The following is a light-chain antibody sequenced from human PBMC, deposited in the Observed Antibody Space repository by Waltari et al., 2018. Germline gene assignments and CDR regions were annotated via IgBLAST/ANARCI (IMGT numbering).Light chain of an antibody. CDR1: PGPVTRGPS. CDR3: LISFGGAEEI. CDR2: ATS. V-gene: IGLV7-46*01. J-gene: IGLJ2*01. Sequence: QAVVTQEPSLTVSPGGTVPLTCPSSPGPVTRGPSPYWFQQKPGQAPRTLIYATSNKHSWTPVRFSGSLLGGKAALTLSGAQPEDEADYYCLISFGGAEEIFGGGTKLTVL.